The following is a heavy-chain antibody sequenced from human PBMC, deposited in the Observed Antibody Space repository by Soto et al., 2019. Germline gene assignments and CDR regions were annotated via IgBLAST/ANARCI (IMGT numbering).Heavy chain of an antibody. CDR1: GFTFSSYG. CDR2: ISYDGSNK. D-gene: IGHD6-19*01. Sequence: PGGSLRLSCAASGFTFSSYGMHWVRQAPGKGLEWVAVISYDGSNKYYADSVKGRFTISRDNSKNTLYLQMNSLRAEDTAVYYCARGNIAVAGTGGDYWGQGTLVTVSS. V-gene: IGHV3-30*03. J-gene: IGHJ4*02. CDR3: ARGNIAVAGTGGDY.